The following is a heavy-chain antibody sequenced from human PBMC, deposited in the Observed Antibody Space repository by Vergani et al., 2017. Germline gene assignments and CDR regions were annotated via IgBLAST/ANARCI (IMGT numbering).Heavy chain of an antibody. CDR1: GGSINSHNYY. Sequence: QVQLQESGPGLVKPSQTLSLTCTVSGGSINSHNYYWSWIRQPAGKGLELIGRNHTSGSTNYNPSLKSRVTMSEDTSENQFSLNVTSVTAADTAVYFCARGSCLGGSCYKPLFDYWGQGVLVTVSS. CDR3: ARGSCLGGSCYKPLFDY. J-gene: IGHJ4*02. D-gene: IGHD2-15*01. V-gene: IGHV4-61*02. CDR2: NHTSGST.